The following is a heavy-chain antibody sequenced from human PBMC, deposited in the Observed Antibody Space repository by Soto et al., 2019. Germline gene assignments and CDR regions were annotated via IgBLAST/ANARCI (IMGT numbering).Heavy chain of an antibody. CDR2: ISYDGSNK. J-gene: IGHJ3*02. V-gene: IGHV3-30*18. CDR1: GFTFSSYG. CDR3: AKLIVVVVADRTDAFDI. D-gene: IGHD2-15*01. Sequence: QVQLVESGGGVVQPGRSLRLSCAASGFTFSSYGMHWVRQAPGKGLEWVAVISYDGSNKYYADSVKGRFTISRDNSQNTLHLQMNSLRAEDTAVYYCAKLIVVVVADRTDAFDIWGQGTMVTVSS.